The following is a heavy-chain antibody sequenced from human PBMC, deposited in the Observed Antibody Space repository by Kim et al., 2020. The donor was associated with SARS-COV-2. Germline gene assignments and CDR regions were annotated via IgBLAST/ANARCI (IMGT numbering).Heavy chain of an antibody. D-gene: IGHD3-22*01. CDR1: GFTFSSYC. CDR2: IKQDGSEK. Sequence: GGSLRLSCAASGFTFSSYCMSWVRQAPGKGLEWVANIKQDGSEKYYVDSVKGRFTISRDNAKNSLYLQMNSLRAEDTAVYYCARDGLYYYESSAYPNYGMDVWGQGTPVTVSS. CDR3: ARDGLYYYESSAYPNYGMDV. J-gene: IGHJ6*02. V-gene: IGHV3-7*01.